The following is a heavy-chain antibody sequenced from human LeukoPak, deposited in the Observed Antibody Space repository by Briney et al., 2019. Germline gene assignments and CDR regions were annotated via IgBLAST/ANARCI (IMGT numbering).Heavy chain of an antibody. V-gene: IGHV3-7*03. CDR2: IKQGGSEK. J-gene: IGHJ4*02. D-gene: IGHD6-6*01. CDR3: ARDRASSGDY. Sequence: GGSLRLSCAASGFTFSDYWMNWVRQAPGRGLEWVASIKQGGSEKYYVDSVEGRFSISRDSAKNSLYLQMNSLTADDTAVYHCARDRASSGDYWGQGTLVTVSS. CDR1: GFTFSDYW.